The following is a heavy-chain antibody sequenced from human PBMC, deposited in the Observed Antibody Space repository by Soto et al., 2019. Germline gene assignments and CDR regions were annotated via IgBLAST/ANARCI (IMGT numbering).Heavy chain of an antibody. CDR1: GFTFSSYA. CDR3: ARDLAVAGLYYYYYGMDV. V-gene: IGHV3-30-3*01. J-gene: IGHJ6*02. CDR2: ISYDGSNQ. Sequence: QVQLVESGGGVVQPGRSLRLSCAASGFTFSSYALHWVRQAPGKGLEWVAVISYDGSNQYYADSVKGRFTISRDNSKNTLYMQMNSLRAEDTAVYYCARDLAVAGLYYYYYGMDVWVQGTTVTVSS. D-gene: IGHD6-19*01.